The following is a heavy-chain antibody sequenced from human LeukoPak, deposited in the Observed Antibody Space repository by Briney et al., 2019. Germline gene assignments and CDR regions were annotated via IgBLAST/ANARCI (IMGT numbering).Heavy chain of an antibody. Sequence: GGSLRPSCAASGFTFTGYDIGWVRPAPGDGLGWVSSISGSISYIYYADSMKGRFTISRDNANNSMYLQMNSLRAEDTAVYYCARGSSNVAPRKNWFDPWGQGTLVTVSS. V-gene: IGHV3-21*01. CDR3: ARGSSNVAPRKNWFDP. CDR2: ISGSISYI. CDR1: GFTFTGYD. D-gene: IGHD6-6*01. J-gene: IGHJ5*02.